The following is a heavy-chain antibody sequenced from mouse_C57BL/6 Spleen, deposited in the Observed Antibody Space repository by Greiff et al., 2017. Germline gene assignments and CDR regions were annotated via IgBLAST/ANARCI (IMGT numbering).Heavy chain of an antibody. J-gene: IGHJ4*01. CDR2: INPSNGGT. Sequence: QVQLQQPGTELVKPGASVKLSCKASGYNFTSYWMHWVKQRPGQGLEWIGNINPSNGGTNYNEKFKSKDTLTVDKSSSTAYMQLSSLTSEDSAVYYCARYGSSYHYYAMDYWGQGTSVTVSS. V-gene: IGHV1-53*01. CDR3: ARYGSSYHYYAMDY. CDR1: GYNFTSYW. D-gene: IGHD1-1*01.